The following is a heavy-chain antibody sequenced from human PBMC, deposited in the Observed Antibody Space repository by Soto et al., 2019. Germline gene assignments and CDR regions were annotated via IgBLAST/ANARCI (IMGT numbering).Heavy chain of an antibody. CDR1: GFTFDDYA. V-gene: IGHV3-9*01. CDR2: ISWNSGSI. CDR3: AKENSSGFNYYYGMDV. J-gene: IGHJ6*02. D-gene: IGHD6-19*01. Sequence: GGSLRLSCAASGFTFDDYAMHWVRQAPGKGLEWVSGISWNSGSIGYADSVKGRFTISRGNPKNSLYLQMNILRAEDTALYYCAKENSSGFNYYYGMDVWGQGTTVTVSS.